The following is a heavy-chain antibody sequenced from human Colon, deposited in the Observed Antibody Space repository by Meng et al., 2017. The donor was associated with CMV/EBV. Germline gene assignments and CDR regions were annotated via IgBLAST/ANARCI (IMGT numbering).Heavy chain of an antibody. D-gene: IGHD1-26*01. CDR3: ARKMVGATLDY. Sequence: GESLKISCEASGFTVSTYSLNWVRQAPGKGLEWISSISFSSTHIYYADSVKGRFTISRDNDKNSLYLQMDSLRAEDTAVYYCARKMVGATLDYWGQGTLVTSPQ. CDR1: GFTVSTYS. J-gene: IGHJ4*02. V-gene: IGHV3-21*01. CDR2: ISFSSTHI.